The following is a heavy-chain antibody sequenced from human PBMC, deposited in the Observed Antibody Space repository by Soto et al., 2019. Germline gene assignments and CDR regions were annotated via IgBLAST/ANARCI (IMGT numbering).Heavy chain of an antibody. CDR3: ANLSPLDLYGPIDY. J-gene: IGHJ4*02. CDR2: ISYDGSNK. CDR1: GFPFSSYG. Sequence: PGGSLRLSCAASGFPFSSYGMHWVRQAPGKGLEWVAVISYDGSNKYYADSVKGRFTISRDNSKNTLYLQMNSLRAEDTAVYYCANLSPLDLYGPIDYWGQGTQVTVSS. D-gene: IGHD3-16*01. V-gene: IGHV3-30*18.